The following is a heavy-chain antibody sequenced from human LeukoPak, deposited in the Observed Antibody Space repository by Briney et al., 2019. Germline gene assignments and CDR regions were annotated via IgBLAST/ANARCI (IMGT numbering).Heavy chain of an antibody. D-gene: IGHD2-21*02. CDR3: ARAPLAYCGGDCYAWLDY. CDR1: GGSISSYY. V-gene: IGHV4-59*01. J-gene: IGHJ4*02. Sequence: SETLSLTCTVSGGSISSYYWSWIRQPPGKGLEWIGYIYYSGSTSYSPSLKSRVTISVDTSKNQFSLKLSSVTAADTAVYYCARAPLAYCGGDCYAWLDYWGQGTLVTVSS. CDR2: IYYSGST.